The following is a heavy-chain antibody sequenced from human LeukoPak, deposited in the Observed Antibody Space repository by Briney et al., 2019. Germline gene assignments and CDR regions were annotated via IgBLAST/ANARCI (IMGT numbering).Heavy chain of an antibody. J-gene: IGHJ5*02. V-gene: IGHV1-69*05. CDR1: GGTFSSYA. D-gene: IGHD1-26*01. Sequence: SVKVSCKASGGTFSSYAISWVRQAPGQGLEWMGGIIPIFGTANYAQKFQGRVTITTDESTSTAYMELSSLRSEDTAVYYCARGVGATTVWFDPWGQGTLVTVSS. CDR3: ARGVGATTVWFDP. CDR2: IIPIFGTA.